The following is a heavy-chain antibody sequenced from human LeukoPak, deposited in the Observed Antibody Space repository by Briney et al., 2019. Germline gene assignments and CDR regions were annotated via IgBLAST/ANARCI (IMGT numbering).Heavy chain of an antibody. D-gene: IGHD3-16*01. Sequence: SETLSLTCAVSNYPITSDYYWVWIRQPPGQGLEWIGQIFHSGIAHYNPSLKSRVTMSVDTSRSQFSVNLNSVTAADTAVYYCGRAGFGTAYNRFYYYMDVWGKGPTVTVSS. CDR1: NYPITSDYY. J-gene: IGHJ6*03. V-gene: IGHV4-38-2*01. CDR3: GRAGFGTAYNRFYYYMDV. CDR2: IFHSGIA.